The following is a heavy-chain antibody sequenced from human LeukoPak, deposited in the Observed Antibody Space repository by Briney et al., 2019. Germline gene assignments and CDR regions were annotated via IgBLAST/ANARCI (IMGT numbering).Heavy chain of an antibody. CDR1: GGSIISYY. CDR2: IYASGST. Sequence: SETLSLTGTGSGGSIISYYWSWIRQPAGKGLEGIGRIYASGSTNYNPSLKSRVTMSIDTSKNQFSLKLSSVSAADTAVHYCARVIDDYYYYYMDVWGKGTTVTVSS. CDR3: ARVIDDYYYYYMDV. V-gene: IGHV4-4*07. J-gene: IGHJ6*03. D-gene: IGHD3-9*01.